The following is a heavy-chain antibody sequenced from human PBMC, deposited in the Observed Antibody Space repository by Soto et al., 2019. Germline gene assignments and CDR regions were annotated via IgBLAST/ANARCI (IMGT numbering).Heavy chain of an antibody. V-gene: IGHV3-11*01. J-gene: IGHJ4*02. CDR3: ARDLVAVSGGVYSSSSGGYFFDF. D-gene: IGHD6-6*01. Sequence: QVQLVESGGGLVKPGGSLRLSCAASGFTFSDHYMSWIRQAPGKGLEWISYISNSGRTLYYADSMKGRFTISRDNAKNSLYLQINSLRSEDTAVYYCARDLVAVSGGVYSSSSGGYFFDFWGQGTLVTVSS. CDR2: ISNSGRTL. CDR1: GFTFSDHY.